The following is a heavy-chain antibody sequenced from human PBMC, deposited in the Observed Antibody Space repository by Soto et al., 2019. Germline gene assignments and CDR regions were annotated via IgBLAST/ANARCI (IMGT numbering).Heavy chain of an antibody. CDR3: VWDGGRDGSQTF. V-gene: IGHV3-7*04. CDR2: IKEDGSES. J-gene: IGHJ3*01. CDR1: GVTLITYW. Sequence: EVQLVESGGGLVQPGGSQRLSCAVSGVTLITYWMSWARQAPGKGLEWVGNIKEDGSESYYVDSVKGRFTISRDNAKNSLYLQMNSLRDEDTAVYYCVWDGGRDGSQTFWGQGTMVTVSS. D-gene: IGHD2-15*01.